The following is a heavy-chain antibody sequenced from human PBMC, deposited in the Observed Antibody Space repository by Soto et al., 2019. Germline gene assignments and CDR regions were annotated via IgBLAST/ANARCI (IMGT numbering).Heavy chain of an antibody. J-gene: IGHJ5*02. D-gene: IGHD2-21*02. CDR1: GFAFGTSA. CDR3: AKGSPLANGGDVNDFDP. Sequence: EVQLLEAGGDLVQPGGSLRLSCAASGFAFGTSAMSWVRQAPGKGLEWVSSISAGGGSTNYAASVKGRFTVSRDNSENTLSLRMSSLGVADTAIYYCAKGSPLANGGDVNDFDPWGQGTLVTLSS. V-gene: IGHV3-23*01. CDR2: ISAGGGST.